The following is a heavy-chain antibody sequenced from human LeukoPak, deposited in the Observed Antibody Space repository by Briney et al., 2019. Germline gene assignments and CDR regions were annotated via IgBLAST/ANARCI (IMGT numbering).Heavy chain of an antibody. Sequence: SETLSLTCAVSGYSLGKNYYWGWIRQSPGKVLEWIGRIYGRASTSYNPSLMNRVTMSVDTSTNHFSLQLTSVAAADTAVYYCARYDSRGSASTKFDYWGPGIQVTVSS. CDR2: IYGRAST. CDR1: GYSLGKNYY. J-gene: IGHJ4*02. CDR3: ARYDSRGSASTKFDY. V-gene: IGHV4-38-2*01. D-gene: IGHD3-3*01.